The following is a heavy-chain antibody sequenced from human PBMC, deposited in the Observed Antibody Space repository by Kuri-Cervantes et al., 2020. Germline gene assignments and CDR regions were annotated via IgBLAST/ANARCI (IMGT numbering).Heavy chain of an antibody. CDR2: ISETGDDT. D-gene: IGHD2-15*01. J-gene: IGHJ4*02. CDR1: GFIFRTYV. CDR3: ATFLGGAFHEPY. Sequence: GGSLRLSCAASGFIFRTYVMTWVRQAPGRGLEGVSTISETGDDTYYADSVKGRFTISRDNSKNTLYLQMNSLRAEDTAVYYCATFLGGAFHEPYWGQGTLVTVSS. V-gene: IGHV3-23*01.